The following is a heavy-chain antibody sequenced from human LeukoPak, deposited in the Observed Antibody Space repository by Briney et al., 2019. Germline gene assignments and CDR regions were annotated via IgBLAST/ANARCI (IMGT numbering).Heavy chain of an antibody. CDR3: AKAQDHYYDSSGLTEPDFDY. D-gene: IGHD3-22*01. V-gene: IGHV3-23*01. J-gene: IGHJ4*02. Sequence: GGSLRLSCAASGFTFSSYGMSWVRQAPGKGLEWVSAISGSGGSTYYADSVKGRFTISRDNSKNTLYLQMNSLRAEDTAVYYCAKAQDHYYDSSGLTEPDFDYWGQGTLVTVSS. CDR2: ISGSGGST. CDR1: GFTFSSYG.